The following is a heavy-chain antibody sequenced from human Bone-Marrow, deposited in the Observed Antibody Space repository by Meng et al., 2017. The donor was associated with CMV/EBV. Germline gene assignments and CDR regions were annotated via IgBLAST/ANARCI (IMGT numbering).Heavy chain of an antibody. Sequence: SVKVSCKASGFTFTSSAVQWVRQARGQRLEWIGWIVVGSGNTNYAQKFQERVAITRDMSTSTAYMELSSLRSEDTAVYYCARDPAVAGFPYHYYYGMDVWGQGTTVTVSS. V-gene: IGHV1-58*01. CDR2: IVVGSGNT. CDR3: ARDPAVAGFPYHYYYGMDV. J-gene: IGHJ6*02. D-gene: IGHD6-19*01. CDR1: GFTFTSSA.